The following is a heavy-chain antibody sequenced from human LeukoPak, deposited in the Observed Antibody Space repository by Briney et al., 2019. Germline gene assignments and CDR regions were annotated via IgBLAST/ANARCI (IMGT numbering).Heavy chain of an antibody. D-gene: IGHD4-23*01. Sequence: GGSLRLSCAAPGFTFDDYDMHWVRQAPGKGLEWVSGISWNSGSIGYADSVKGRFTISRDNAKNSLYLQMNSLRAEDTALYYCAKDTRLEVVTPSFDYWGQGTLVTVSS. CDR2: ISWNSGSI. V-gene: IGHV3-9*01. CDR1: GFTFDDYD. CDR3: AKDTRLEVVTPSFDY. J-gene: IGHJ4*02.